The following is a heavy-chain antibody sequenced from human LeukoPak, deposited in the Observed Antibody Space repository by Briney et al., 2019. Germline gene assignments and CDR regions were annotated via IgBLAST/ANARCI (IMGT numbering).Heavy chain of an antibody. CDR3: ARGCGYFDY. J-gene: IGHJ4*02. V-gene: IGHV4-59*01. D-gene: IGHD2-21*01. CDR1: GGSINSFH. Sequence: PSETLALTCTVSGGSINSFHWTWIRQPPGKGLEWIGYIYYSGSTSYNPSLQGRVTISVATSKNNFSLRLSSVTAADTAVYYCARGCGYFDYWGQGTPVTVSS. CDR2: IYYSGST.